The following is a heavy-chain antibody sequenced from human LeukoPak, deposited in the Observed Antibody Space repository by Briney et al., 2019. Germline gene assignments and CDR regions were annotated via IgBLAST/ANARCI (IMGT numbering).Heavy chain of an antibody. Sequence: ASVKVSCKASGYTFTGYYIHWVRQAPGQGLEWMGRINPNSGGTNYAQKFQGRVTMTRDTSISTAYLELSRLRSDDTAVYFCARDLGSTRGYWGQGTLVTVSS. CDR1: GYTFTGYY. V-gene: IGHV1-2*06. CDR3: ARDLGSTRGY. D-gene: IGHD2-2*01. CDR2: INPNSGGT. J-gene: IGHJ4*02.